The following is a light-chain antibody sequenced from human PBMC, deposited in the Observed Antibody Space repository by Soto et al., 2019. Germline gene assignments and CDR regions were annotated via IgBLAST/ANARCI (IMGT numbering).Light chain of an antibody. J-gene: IGKJ3*01. CDR3: QQRSNGPPVGFT. Sequence: EIVLTQSPSTLSLSPGERATLSCRASQSVSSYLAWYQQKPGQTPRLLIYDASNRATGIPARFSGSGSGTDFTRTICSLAPEDFTVDYCQQRSNGPPVGFTFGPGTKVDIK. CDR2: DAS. CDR1: QSVSSY. V-gene: IGKV3-11*01.